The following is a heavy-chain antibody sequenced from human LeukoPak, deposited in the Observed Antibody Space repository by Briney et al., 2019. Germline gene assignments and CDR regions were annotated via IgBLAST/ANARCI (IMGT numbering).Heavy chain of an antibody. CDR2: IYYSGSP. D-gene: IGHD5-18*01. Sequence: PSETLSLTCTVSGGSISSSTYYWGWIRQPPGKGLEWIGSIYYSGSPKYNPSLKSRVTFSLDTSKNQFSLRLTSVTAADTAVYYCARLDTAMAPDYWGQGTLVTVSS. V-gene: IGHV4-39*07. CDR3: ARLDTAMAPDY. CDR1: GGSISSSTYY. J-gene: IGHJ4*02.